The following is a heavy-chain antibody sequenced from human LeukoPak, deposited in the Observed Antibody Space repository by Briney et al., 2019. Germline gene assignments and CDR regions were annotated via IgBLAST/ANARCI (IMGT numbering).Heavy chain of an antibody. D-gene: IGHD3-22*01. CDR2: MNPNSGNT. J-gene: IGHJ6*02. Sequence: ASVKVSCKASGYTFTSYDINWVRQATGQGLEWMGWMNPNSGNTGYAQKFQGRVTMTRNTSISTAYMELSSLRSEDTAVYYCARGLSRTMIVVGYGMDVWGQGTTVTVSS. CDR1: GYTFTSYD. V-gene: IGHV1-8*01. CDR3: ARGLSRTMIVVGYGMDV.